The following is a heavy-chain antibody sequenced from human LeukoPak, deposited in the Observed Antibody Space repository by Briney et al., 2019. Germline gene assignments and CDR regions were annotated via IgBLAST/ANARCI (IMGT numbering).Heavy chain of an antibody. J-gene: IGHJ4*02. Sequence: GESLKISCKGSGYSFTSYWIGWVRQMPGKGLEWMGIIYPGDSDTRYSPSFQDQVTISADKSIGTAYLQWSSLKASDTAMYYCATTTVVTSFDYWGQGTLVTVSS. V-gene: IGHV5-51*01. CDR3: ATTTVVTSFDY. CDR2: IYPGDSDT. CDR1: GYSFTSYW. D-gene: IGHD4-23*01.